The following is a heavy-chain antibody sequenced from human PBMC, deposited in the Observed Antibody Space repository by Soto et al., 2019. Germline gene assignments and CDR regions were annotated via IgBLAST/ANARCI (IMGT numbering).Heavy chain of an antibody. CDR3: AWAGPTPIFNH. CDR2: IYYSGST. J-gene: IGHJ4*02. D-gene: IGHD3-3*01. CDR1: GGSVSSGSYY. Sequence: KPSETLSLTXTVSGGSVSSGSYYWSWIRQPPGKGLEWIGYIYYSGSTNYNPSLKSRVTISVDTSKNQFSLKLSSVTAADTAVYYCAWAGPTPIFNHWGQGALVTVSS. V-gene: IGHV4-61*01.